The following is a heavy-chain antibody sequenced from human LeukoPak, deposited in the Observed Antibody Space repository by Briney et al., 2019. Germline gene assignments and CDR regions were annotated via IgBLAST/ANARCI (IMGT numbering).Heavy chain of an antibody. CDR3: ARRGYQRLQVDDYHYYGLDV. Sequence: GGSLRLSCAASGFTFSSYAMSWVRQAPGQGLEWVSAISGGGLITDYADSVKGRFTISRDNSKNTLYLQMNSLRAEDTAVYYCARRGYQRLQVDDYHYYGLDVWGQGTTVTVSS. V-gene: IGHV3-23*01. CDR2: ISGGGLIT. CDR1: GFTFSSYA. J-gene: IGHJ6*02. D-gene: IGHD2-2*01.